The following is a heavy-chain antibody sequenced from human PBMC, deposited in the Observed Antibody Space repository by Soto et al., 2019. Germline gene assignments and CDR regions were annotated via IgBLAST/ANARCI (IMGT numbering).Heavy chain of an antibody. Sequence: SETLSLTCTVSGASFSRYHWSWIRQPPGRGLDWIGYIYDSGSTNYNPSLKSRVTMSVDTSKNQFSLKLSSVTAADTAVYYCARRYCTSTSCRDAFDIWGQGTMVTVSS. D-gene: IGHD2-2*01. J-gene: IGHJ3*02. CDR3: ARRYCTSTSCRDAFDI. CDR2: IYDSGST. V-gene: IGHV4-59*08. CDR1: GASFSRYH.